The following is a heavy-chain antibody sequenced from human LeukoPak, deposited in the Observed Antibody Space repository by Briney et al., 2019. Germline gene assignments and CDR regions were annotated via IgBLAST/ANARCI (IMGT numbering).Heavy chain of an antibody. V-gene: IGHV1-18*01. CDR2: ISAYNGNT. J-gene: IGHJ6*02. D-gene: IGHD2-2*02. Sequence: ASVKVSCKASGYTFTSYGISWVRQAPGQGLEWMGWISAYNGNTNYAQKLQGRVTMTTDTSTSTAYMELRSLRSDDTAVYYCATLSYCSSTSCYTRSLYYYGMDVWGQGTTVTVSS. CDR1: GYTFTSYG. CDR3: ATLSYCSSTSCYTRSLYYYGMDV.